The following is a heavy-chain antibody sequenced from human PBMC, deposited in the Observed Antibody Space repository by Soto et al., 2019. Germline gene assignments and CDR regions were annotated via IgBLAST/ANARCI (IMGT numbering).Heavy chain of an antibody. CDR1: GYTFTSYG. J-gene: IGHJ6*02. CDR3: ARDTAGDNWNDPTYYYYGMDV. V-gene: IGHV1-18*01. CDR2: ISAYNGNT. Sequence: QVQLVQSGAEVKKPGASVKVSCKASGYTFTSYGISWVRQAPGQRLEWMGWISAYNGNTNYAQKLQGRVTMTTDTSTSTAYMELRSMRSDDTAVYYCARDTAGDNWNDPTYYYYGMDVWGQGTTVTVSS. D-gene: IGHD1-20*01.